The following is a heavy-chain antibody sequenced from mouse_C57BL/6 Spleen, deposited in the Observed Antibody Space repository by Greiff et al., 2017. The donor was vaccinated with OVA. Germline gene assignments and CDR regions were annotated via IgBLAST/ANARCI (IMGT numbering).Heavy chain of an antibody. V-gene: IGHV1-54*01. CDR3: ARRGITTVVENWYFDV. J-gene: IGHJ1*03. CDR1: GYAFTNYL. Sequence: VQRVESGAELVRPGTSVKVSCKASGYAFTNYLIEWVKQRPGQGLEWIGVINPGSGGTNYNEKFKGKATLTADKSSSTAYMQLSSLTSEDSAVYFCARRGITTVVENWYFDVWGTGTTVTVSS. CDR2: INPGSGGT. D-gene: IGHD1-1*01.